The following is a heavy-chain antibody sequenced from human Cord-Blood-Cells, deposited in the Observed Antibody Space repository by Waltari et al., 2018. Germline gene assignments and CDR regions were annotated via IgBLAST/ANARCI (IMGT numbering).Heavy chain of an antibody. J-gene: IGHJ4*02. D-gene: IGHD3-10*01. CDR2: IYYSGST. Sequence: QVQLQESGPRLVKPSETLSLTCTVSGGPFSSYYWSWIRQPPGKGLEWIVYIYYSGSTNYNPSLKSRVPISVDTSKNQFSLKLSSVTAADTAVYYCARGRYDYYGSGSYRGFDYWGQGTLVTVSS. CDR3: ARGRYDYYGSGSYRGFDY. CDR1: GGPFSSYY. V-gene: IGHV4-59*01.